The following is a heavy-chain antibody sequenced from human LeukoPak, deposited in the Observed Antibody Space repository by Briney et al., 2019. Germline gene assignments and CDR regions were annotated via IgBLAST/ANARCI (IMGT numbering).Heavy chain of an antibody. Sequence: PGGSLILSCVASGFTFSSYAMHWVRQAPGKGLEWVALISYDGSNKYYADSVKGRFTISRDNSKNTLYLQMNSLRAEDTAVYYCARGGVYSSGSYYLYYFDYWGQGTLVTVSS. V-gene: IGHV3-30-3*01. CDR2: ISYDGSNK. J-gene: IGHJ4*02. CDR1: GFTFSSYA. D-gene: IGHD6-19*01. CDR3: ARGGVYSSGSYYLYYFDY.